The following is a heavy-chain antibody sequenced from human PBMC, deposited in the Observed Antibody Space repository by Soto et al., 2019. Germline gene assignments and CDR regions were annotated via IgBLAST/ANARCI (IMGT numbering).Heavy chain of an antibody. V-gene: IGHV3-30-3*01. J-gene: IGHJ6*02. CDR3: ARDGAGYSSGWYGRPIYGMDV. Sequence: PGGSLRLSCAATGFTFSSYAMHWVRQAPGKGLEWVAVISYDGSNKNYADSVKGRFTISRDNSKNTLYLQMNSLRAEDTAVYYCARDGAGYSSGWYGRPIYGMDVWGQGTTVTVSS. CDR1: GFTFSSYA. CDR2: ISYDGSNK. D-gene: IGHD6-19*01.